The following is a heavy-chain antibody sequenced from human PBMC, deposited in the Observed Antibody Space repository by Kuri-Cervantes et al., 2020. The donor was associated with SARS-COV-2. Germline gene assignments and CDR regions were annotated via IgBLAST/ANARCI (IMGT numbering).Heavy chain of an antibody. D-gene: IGHD3-16*01. J-gene: IGHJ3*02. CDR3: AKDLGDLKSAFDI. CDR1: GFTFSSYA. Sequence: GGSLRLSCAASGFTFSSYAMHWVRQAPGKGLEWVAFIRYDGSNKYYADSVKGRFTIPRDNSKNTLYLQMNSLRAEDTAVYYCAKDLGDLKSAFDIWGQGTMVTVSS. V-gene: IGHV3-30*02. CDR2: IRYDGSNK.